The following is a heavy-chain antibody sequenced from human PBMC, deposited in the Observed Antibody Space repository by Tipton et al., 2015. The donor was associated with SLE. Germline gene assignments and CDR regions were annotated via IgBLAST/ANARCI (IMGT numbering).Heavy chain of an antibody. V-gene: IGHV3-48*01. J-gene: IGHJ4*02. CDR2: ISSSSSTI. CDR3: ARNARDKYSSSPLHY. Sequence: SLRLSCAASGFTFSSYSMNWVRQAPGKGLEWVSYISSSSSTIYYADSVKGRFTISRDNAKNSLYLQMNSLRAEDTAVYYCARNARDKYSSSPLHYWGQGTLVTVSS. CDR1: GFTFSSYS. D-gene: IGHD6-6*01.